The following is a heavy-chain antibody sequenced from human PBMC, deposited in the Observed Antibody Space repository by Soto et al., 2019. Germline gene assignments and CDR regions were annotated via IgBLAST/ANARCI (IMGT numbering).Heavy chain of an antibody. CDR3: AKVWRWGSTSCYVFDF. D-gene: IGHD2-2*01. Sequence: GGSLRLSCAASGFIFSGYGMHWVRQAPGKGQEYVAVISYDGTNKYYADSVKGRFTISRDNSKNTLYLQMNSLRAEDTAVYYCAKVWRWGSTSCYVFDFWGQGALVTVSS. CDR2: ISYDGTNK. CDR1: GFIFSGYG. V-gene: IGHV3-30*18. J-gene: IGHJ4*02.